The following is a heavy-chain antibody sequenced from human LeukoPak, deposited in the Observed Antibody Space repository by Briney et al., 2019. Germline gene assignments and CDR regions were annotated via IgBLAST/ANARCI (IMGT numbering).Heavy chain of an antibody. J-gene: IGHJ4*02. D-gene: IGHD1-14*01. CDR1: GFTVSSNY. CDR3: AKRRTIFGPTLDY. V-gene: IGHV3-53*01. CDR2: IYSGGST. Sequence: GGSLRLSCAASGFTVSSNYMSWVRQAPGKGLEWVSVIYSGGSTYYADSVKGRFTISRDNSKNTLYLQMNSLRAEDTAVYYCAKRRTIFGPTLDYWGQGTLVTVSS.